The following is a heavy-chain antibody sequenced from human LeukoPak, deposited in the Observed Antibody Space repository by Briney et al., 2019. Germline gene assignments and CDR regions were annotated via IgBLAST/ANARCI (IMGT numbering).Heavy chain of an antibody. Sequence: GGSLRLSCAASGFTFSSYGMHWVRQAPGKGLEWVAVISYDGKNKYYSDSVKGRFTISRDNSENTLYLQMNSLRAEDTAVYYCAKGAYYDLWGQGTRVTVSS. J-gene: IGHJ4*02. CDR2: ISYDGKNK. CDR3: AKGAYYDL. D-gene: IGHD3-22*01. V-gene: IGHV3-30*18. CDR1: GFTFSSYG.